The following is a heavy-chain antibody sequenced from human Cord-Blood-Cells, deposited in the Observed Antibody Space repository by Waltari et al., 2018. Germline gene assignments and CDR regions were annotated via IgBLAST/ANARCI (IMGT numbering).Heavy chain of an antibody. Sequence: QLQLQQWGAGLWKPSETLSLTCAVHGGSFSGYYWSWIRQHPGKGLEWIGEINHSESTNYNPSLKSRVTVSLDTSRDQFSLKLNSVTAADTAVYYCARLVGGSSSSNWFDPWGQGTLVTVSS. CDR3: ARLVGGSSSSNWFDP. CDR2: INHSEST. CDR1: GGSFSGYY. J-gene: IGHJ5*02. D-gene: IGHD6-6*01. V-gene: IGHV4-34*01.